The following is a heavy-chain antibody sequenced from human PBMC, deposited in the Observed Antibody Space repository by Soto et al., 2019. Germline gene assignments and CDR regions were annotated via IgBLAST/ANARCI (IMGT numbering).Heavy chain of an antibody. V-gene: IGHV4-59*01. J-gene: IGHJ4*02. CDR3: ARAGTNMVQFDY. D-gene: IGHD3-10*01. Sequence: SETLSLTCTVSGGSINSYFWSWVRQSPGKGLEWVGHIYYSGSTSYSPSLKSRVSISVDTSKNQFSLEVHSVTAADTAVYYCARAGTNMVQFDYWGQGTLVTVSS. CDR1: GGSINSYF. CDR2: IYYSGST.